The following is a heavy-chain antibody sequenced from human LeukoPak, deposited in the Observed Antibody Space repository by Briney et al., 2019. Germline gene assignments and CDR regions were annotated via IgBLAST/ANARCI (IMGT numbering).Heavy chain of an antibody. CDR1: GASINSYY. J-gene: IGHJ4*02. CDR3: ARVPPSGGGFAPE. Sequence: SETLSLTCSVSGASINSYYWNWIRQPPGKGLEWIGNTYSSGSTNYNPSLKSRVTISVDTSKNQFSLKLSSVTAADTAVYYCARVPPSGGGFAPEWGQGTLVTVSS. CDR2: TYSSGST. D-gene: IGHD3-10*01. V-gene: IGHV4-59*01.